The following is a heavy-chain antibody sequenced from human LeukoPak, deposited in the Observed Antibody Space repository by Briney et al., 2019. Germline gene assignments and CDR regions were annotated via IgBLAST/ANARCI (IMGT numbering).Heavy chain of an antibody. CDR1: RFTFRNYA. CDR2: ISGTADSK. J-gene: IGHJ3*02. V-gene: IGHV3-23*01. CDR3: AKADATIGGAFDT. Sequence: PGGSLRLSCAASRFTFRNYAMSWVRQAPGRGLEWLSIISGTADSKYYADSVKGRFTISRDNPRSTLCLEMKSLRAEDTAVYYCAKADATIGGAFDTWGQGTMVIVSS. D-gene: IGHD3-16*01.